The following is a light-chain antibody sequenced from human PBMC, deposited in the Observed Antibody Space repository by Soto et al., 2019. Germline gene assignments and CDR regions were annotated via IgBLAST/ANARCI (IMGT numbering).Light chain of an antibody. Sequence: QSALTQPASVSGSPGQPITISCTGTSSDVGGYNYVSWYQQHPGKAPKVMIYDVSNRPSGVSNRFSGSKSGNTASLTISGLQAEDEVDYYCGSYTTSTTLYVFGTGTKLTVL. CDR2: DVS. CDR3: GSYTTSTTLYV. V-gene: IGLV2-14*01. J-gene: IGLJ1*01. CDR1: SSDVGGYNY.